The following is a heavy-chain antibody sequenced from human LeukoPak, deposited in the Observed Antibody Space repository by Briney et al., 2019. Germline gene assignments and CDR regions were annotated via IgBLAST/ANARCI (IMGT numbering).Heavy chain of an antibody. CDR3: ARREASTEYFVF. J-gene: IGHJ4*02. V-gene: IGHV5-51*01. CDR1: GYSFTNYW. Sequence: GESLKISCKGSGYSFTNYWIAWVRQMPGKGLEWMGVIYPGDSDTRYNPSFQGQVTISADRSFGTAYLQWSSLKASDSAMYYCARREASTEYFVFWGQGTLVTVSS. D-gene: IGHD2-2*01. CDR2: IYPGDSDT.